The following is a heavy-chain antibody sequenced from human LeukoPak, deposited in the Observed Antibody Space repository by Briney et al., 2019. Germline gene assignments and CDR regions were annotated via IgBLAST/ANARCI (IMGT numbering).Heavy chain of an antibody. V-gene: IGHV3-53*04. J-gene: IGHJ6*02. CDR1: GFTVSSNY. CDR2: ISSDDKI. D-gene: IGHD6-13*01. CDR3: ARFPAVAGEADYYYGIDV. Sequence: GGSLRLSCAASGFTVSSNYISWVRQAPGKGLEWVSFISSDDKIYYADSVKGRFTISRHTSKNTVYLQMNSLRPDDTAVYYCARFPAVAGEADYYYGIDVWGQGTTVTVSS.